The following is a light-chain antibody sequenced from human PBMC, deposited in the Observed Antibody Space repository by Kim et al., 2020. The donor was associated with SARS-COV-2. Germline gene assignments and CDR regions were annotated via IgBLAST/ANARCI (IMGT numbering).Light chain of an antibody. CDR2: GAS. J-gene: IGKJ2*01. V-gene: IGKV3-15*01. Sequence: EIVMTQSPATLSVSPGERATLSCRASQSVSSNLAWYQQKPGQAPRLLIYGASTRATGIPARFSGSGSGTEFTLTISSLQSEDFAVYYCQQYNNWPYTFGRGTTLEI. CDR1: QSVSSN. CDR3: QQYNNWPYT.